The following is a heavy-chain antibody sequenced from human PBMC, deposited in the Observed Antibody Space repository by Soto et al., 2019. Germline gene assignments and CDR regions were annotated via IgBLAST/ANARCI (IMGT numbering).Heavy chain of an antibody. CDR2: IYYSGST. Sequence: QVQLQESGPGLVKPSQTLSLTCTVSGGSISSGDYYWSWIRQPPGKGLEWIGYIYYSGSTSYNPSLKSRVTISVDTSKNQFSLKLSSVTAADTAVYYCARWTTVTQTNYYYYGMDVWGQWTTVTVSS. CDR1: GGSISSGDYY. CDR3: ARWTTVTQTNYYYYGMDV. V-gene: IGHV4-30-4*01. D-gene: IGHD4-17*01. J-gene: IGHJ6*02.